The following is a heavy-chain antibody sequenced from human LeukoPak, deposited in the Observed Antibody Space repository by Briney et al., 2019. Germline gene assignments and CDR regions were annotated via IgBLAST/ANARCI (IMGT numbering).Heavy chain of an antibody. J-gene: IGHJ6*02. CDR2: IIPIFGTA. Sequence: GASVKVSCKASGYTFTSYYMHWVRQAPGQGLEWMGGIIPIFGTANYAQKFQGRVTITADESTSTAYMELSSLRSEDTAVYYCARAVSGYDFGFYYGMDVWGQGTTVTVSS. V-gene: IGHV1-69*13. CDR1: GYTFTSYY. CDR3: ARAVSGYDFGFYYGMDV. D-gene: IGHD5-12*01.